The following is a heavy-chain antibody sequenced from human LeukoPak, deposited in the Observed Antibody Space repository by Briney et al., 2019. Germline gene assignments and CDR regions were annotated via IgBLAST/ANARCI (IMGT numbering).Heavy chain of an antibody. Sequence: PGGSLRLSCAASGFTFSSYWMSWVRQAPGKGLEWVANIKQDGSEKYYVDPVKGRFTISRDNAKNSLYLQMNSLRAEDTAVYYCARDFYGDYALSAFDIWGQGTMVTVSS. V-gene: IGHV3-7*01. D-gene: IGHD4-17*01. J-gene: IGHJ3*02. CDR1: GFTFSSYW. CDR3: ARDFYGDYALSAFDI. CDR2: IKQDGSEK.